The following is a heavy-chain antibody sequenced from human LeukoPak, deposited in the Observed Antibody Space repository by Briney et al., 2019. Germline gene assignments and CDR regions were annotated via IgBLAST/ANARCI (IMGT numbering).Heavy chain of an antibody. CDR2: IGGSGGST. D-gene: IGHD1-7*01. Sequence: GGSLRLSCAASGFTFSSYAMSWVRQAPGKGLEWVSVIGGSGGSTYYADSVKGRFTISRDNSKDTLYLQMSSLRAEDTAVYYCAKKKRELRGFDYWGQGTLVTVSS. CDR1: GFTFSSYA. V-gene: IGHV3-23*01. CDR3: AKKKRELRGFDY. J-gene: IGHJ4*02.